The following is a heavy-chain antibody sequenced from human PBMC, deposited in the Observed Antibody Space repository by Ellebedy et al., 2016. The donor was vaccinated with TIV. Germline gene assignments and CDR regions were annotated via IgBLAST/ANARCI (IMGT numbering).Heavy chain of an antibody. CDR1: GYTFTGYY. D-gene: IGHD6-13*01. CDR2: INPNSGGT. Sequence: ASVKVSXXASGYTFTGYYMHWVRQAPGQGLEWMGWINPNSGGTNYAQKFQGWVTMTRDTSISTAYMELSRLRSDDTAVYYCARDPGGAAAGTFGMDVWGQGTTVTVSS. V-gene: IGHV1-2*04. J-gene: IGHJ6*02. CDR3: ARDPGGAAAGTFGMDV.